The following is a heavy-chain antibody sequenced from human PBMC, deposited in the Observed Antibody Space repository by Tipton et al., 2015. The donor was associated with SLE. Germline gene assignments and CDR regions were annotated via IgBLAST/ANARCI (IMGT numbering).Heavy chain of an antibody. CDR3: ARGGDLEQWLDY. J-gene: IGHJ4*02. Sequence: TLSLTCAVYGGSFSGYYWSWIRQPPGEGLEWIGEINHSGSTNYNPSLKSRVTISVDTSKNQFSLKLSSVTAADTAVYYCARGGDLEQWLDYWGQGTLVTVSS. V-gene: IGHV4-34*01. CDR2: INHSGST. CDR1: GGSFSGYY. D-gene: IGHD6-19*01.